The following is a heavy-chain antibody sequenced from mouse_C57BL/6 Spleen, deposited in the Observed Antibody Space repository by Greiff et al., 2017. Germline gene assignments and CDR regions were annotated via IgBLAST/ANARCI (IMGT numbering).Heavy chain of an antibody. CDR3: ARGGDYYSNYSWYFDV. D-gene: IGHD2-5*01. J-gene: IGHJ1*03. V-gene: IGHV5-12*01. Sequence: EVKLMESGGGLVQPGGSLKLSCAASGFTFSDYYMYWVRQTPEKRLEWVAYISNGGGSTYYPDTVKGRFTISRDNATNTLYLQMSRLKSEDTAMYYCARGGDYYSNYSWYFDVWGTGTTVTVSS. CDR1: GFTFSDYY. CDR2: ISNGGGST.